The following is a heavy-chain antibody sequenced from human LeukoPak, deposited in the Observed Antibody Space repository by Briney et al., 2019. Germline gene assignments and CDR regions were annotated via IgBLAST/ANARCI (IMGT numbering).Heavy chain of an antibody. D-gene: IGHD2/OR15-2a*01. Sequence: SETLSLTCAVYGGSFSGYYWSWIRQPPGKGLEWIGEINHSGSTNYNPSLKSRVTISVDTSKNQFSLKLSSVTAADTAVYYCTRGRPEVLGAIDLDIWGEGTMVTVSS. CDR1: GGSFSGYY. V-gene: IGHV4-34*01. CDR3: TRGRPEVLGAIDLDI. J-gene: IGHJ3*02. CDR2: INHSGST.